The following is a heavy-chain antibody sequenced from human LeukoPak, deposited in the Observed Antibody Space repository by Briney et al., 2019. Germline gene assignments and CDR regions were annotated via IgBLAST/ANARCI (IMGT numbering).Heavy chain of an antibody. D-gene: IGHD5-24*01. J-gene: IGHJ4*02. V-gene: IGHV3-7*01. CDR3: ARGATFEY. CDR2: IKQDGSAK. Sequence: GGSLRLSCAASGFTLSSYWVSWVRQAPGKGLEWVANIKQDGSAKNYVDSVRGRFTISRDNAKNSLNLQMNSLRVEDTALYYCARGATFEYWGQGTLVTVSS. CDR1: GFTLSSYW.